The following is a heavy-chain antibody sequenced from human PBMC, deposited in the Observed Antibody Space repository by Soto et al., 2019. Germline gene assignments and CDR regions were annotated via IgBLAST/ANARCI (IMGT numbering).Heavy chain of an antibody. CDR2: IYYSGST. D-gene: IGHD5-12*01. CDR1: GGSIISYY. V-gene: IGHV4-59*01. Sequence: SETLSLTCTVSGGSIISYYCIFIRQPPGKGLEWIGYIYYSGSTNYNPSLKSRVTISVDASKNQFSLKLSSVTAADTAVYYCARGYSGYDSSDYWGQGTLVTVSS. J-gene: IGHJ4*02. CDR3: ARGYSGYDSSDY.